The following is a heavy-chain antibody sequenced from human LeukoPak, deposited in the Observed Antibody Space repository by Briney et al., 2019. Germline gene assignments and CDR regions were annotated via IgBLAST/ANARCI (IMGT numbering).Heavy chain of an antibody. Sequence: GRSLRLACAASGFSFSDYYMSWIRHAPGEGLGCVSYMGSRGSTIYYAYSVKGRFTISRDNAKTSLYLQRNSLRAADTAVHYCERGGRLTWFGELLAFDYWGQGTLVTVSS. CDR2: MGSRGSTI. D-gene: IGHD3-10*01. V-gene: IGHV3-11*01. CDR1: GFSFSDYY. J-gene: IGHJ4*02. CDR3: ERGGRLTWFGELLAFDY.